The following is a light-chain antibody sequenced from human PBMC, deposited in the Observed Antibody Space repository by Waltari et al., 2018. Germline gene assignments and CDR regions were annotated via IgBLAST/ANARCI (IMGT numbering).Light chain of an antibody. CDR3: QQSYSTPL. CDR1: QSISSY. V-gene: IGKV1-39*01. Sequence: DIQMTQSPSSLSASVGDRVTITCRASQSISSYLNWYQQKPGKAPKRLIYAACSLQSGVPSRFSGSGSGTDFTLTINSQQPEDFATYYSQQSYSTPLFGPGTKVDIK. CDR2: AAC. J-gene: IGKJ3*01.